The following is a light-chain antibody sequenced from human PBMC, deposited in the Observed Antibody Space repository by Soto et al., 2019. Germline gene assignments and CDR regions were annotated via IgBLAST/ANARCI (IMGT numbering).Light chain of an antibody. CDR1: SSDVGSYNL. CDR2: EGS. Sequence: QSALTQPASVSGSPGQSITISCTGTSSDVGSYNLVSWYQQHPGKAPKVMIYEGSKRPSGVSSRFSGSKSGNTASLTISGLQAEDEADYYCCSYAGSSTFYVFGTGTKLTV. CDR3: CSYAGSSTFYV. V-gene: IGLV2-23*01. J-gene: IGLJ1*01.